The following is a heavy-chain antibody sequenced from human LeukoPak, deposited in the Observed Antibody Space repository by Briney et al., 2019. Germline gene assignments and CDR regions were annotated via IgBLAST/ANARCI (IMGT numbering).Heavy chain of an antibody. D-gene: IGHD4-23*01. V-gene: IGHV4-31*03. Sequence: SETLSLTCTVSGGSLSRGVYYWSWIRQHPGKGLEWIGCIYYSGSTYYNPSLKSRVTVSVDTSKNQFSLKLSSVTAADTAVYYCARERWSTVVTPHLDYWGQGTLVAVSS. J-gene: IGHJ4*02. CDR2: IYYSGST. CDR3: ARERWSTVVTPHLDY. CDR1: GGSLSRGVYY.